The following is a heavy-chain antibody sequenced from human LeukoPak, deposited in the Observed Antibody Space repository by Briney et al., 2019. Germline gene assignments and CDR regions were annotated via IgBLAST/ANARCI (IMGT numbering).Heavy chain of an antibody. J-gene: IGHJ3*02. CDR1: GFTFGDYA. V-gene: IGHV3-9*01. Sequence: TGGSLRLSCAASGFTFGDYAMHWVRQAPGKGLEWVSGISWNSGSIGYADSVKGRFTISRDNAKNSLYLQMNSLRAEDTALYYCAKRSRAGGDYLTIDAFDIWGQGTMVTVSS. CDR2: ISWNSGSI. CDR3: AKRSRAGGDYLTIDAFDI. D-gene: IGHD4-17*01.